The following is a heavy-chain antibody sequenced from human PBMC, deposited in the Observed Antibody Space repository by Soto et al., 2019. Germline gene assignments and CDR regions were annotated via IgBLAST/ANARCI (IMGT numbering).Heavy chain of an antibody. J-gene: IGHJ3*02. Sequence: GGSLRLSCAASGFTFSSDAMSWVRQAPGKGLEWVSAISGSGGSTYYADSVKGRFTISRDNSKNTLYLQMNSLRAEDTAVYYCAKDQDSITIFGVVIMDAFDIWGQGTMVTVSS. D-gene: IGHD3-3*01. CDR2: ISGSGGST. V-gene: IGHV3-23*01. CDR3: AKDQDSITIFGVVIMDAFDI. CDR1: GFTFSSDA.